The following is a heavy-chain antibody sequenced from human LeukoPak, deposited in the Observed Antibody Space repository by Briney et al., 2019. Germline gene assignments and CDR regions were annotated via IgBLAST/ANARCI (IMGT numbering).Heavy chain of an antibody. D-gene: IGHD3-10*01. Sequence: GFLRLSCAGSGFTFSNYAMDLVRQAPGKGLGLGSGISGSGGSTYYADSVKGRFTISRDNSKNTLYLQMNSLRAEDTALYYCAKSSKVRGVTCFDYWGQGTLVTVSS. V-gene: IGHV3-23*01. CDR1: GFTFSNYA. CDR2: ISGSGGST. CDR3: AKSSKVRGVTCFDY. J-gene: IGHJ4*02.